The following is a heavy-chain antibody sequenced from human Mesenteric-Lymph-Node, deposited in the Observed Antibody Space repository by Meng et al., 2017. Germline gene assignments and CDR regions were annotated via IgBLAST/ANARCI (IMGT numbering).Heavy chain of an antibody. Sequence: QIPLKKSGPTLVKPTQTLTLTCTCSGFSLSTFGVDVGWSRQPPGKALEWLAVIYWTDDKHYSPSLKSRLTITKDTSKNQVVLTMTNMDPVDTATYYCAHSGRRGPYDKVSCFDPWGQGTLVTVSS. J-gene: IGHJ5*02. D-gene: IGHD3-9*01. V-gene: IGHV2-5*01. CDR3: AHSGRRGPYDKVSCFDP. CDR2: IYWTDDK. CDR1: GFSLSTFGVD.